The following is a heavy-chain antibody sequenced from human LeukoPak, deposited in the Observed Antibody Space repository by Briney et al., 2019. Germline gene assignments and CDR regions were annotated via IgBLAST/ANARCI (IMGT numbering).Heavy chain of an antibody. CDR1: GFTFSSYG. CDR3: AREQAAIMVYSNDAFDI. J-gene: IGHJ3*02. Sequence: GGSLRLSCAASGFTFSSYGMHRVRQAPGKGLEWVAVIWYDGSNKYYADSVKGRFTISRDNSKNTLYLQMNSLRAEDTAVYYCAREQAAIMVYSNDAFDIWGQGTMVTVSS. D-gene: IGHD2-8*01. V-gene: IGHV3-33*01. CDR2: IWYDGSNK.